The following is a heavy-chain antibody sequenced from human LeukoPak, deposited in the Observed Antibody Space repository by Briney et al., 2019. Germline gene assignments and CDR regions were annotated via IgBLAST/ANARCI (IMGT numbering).Heavy chain of an antibody. CDR2: IYTSGST. J-gene: IGHJ6*03. CDR3: ARASGGIVVVPAARTLPHYYYYYMDV. Sequence: SETLSLTCTVSGGSISSYYWSWIRQPAGKGLEWIGRIYTSGSTNYNPSLKSRVTISVDTSKNQFSLKLSSVTAADTAVYYCARASGGIVVVPAARTLPHYYYYYMDVWGKGTTVNVSS. D-gene: IGHD2-2*01. CDR1: GGSISSYY. V-gene: IGHV4-4*07.